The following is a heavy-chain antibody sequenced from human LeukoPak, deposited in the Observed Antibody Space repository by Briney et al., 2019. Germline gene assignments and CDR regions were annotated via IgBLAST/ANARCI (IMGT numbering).Heavy chain of an antibody. CDR1: GGSISSYY. D-gene: IGHD5-24*01. CDR3: ARRGDGYNL. CDR2: IYYSGST. V-gene: IGHV4-59*08. J-gene: IGHJ4*02. Sequence: SETLSLTCTLSGGSISSYYWSWIRQPPGKGLEWIGYIYYSGSTNYNPSLKSRVTISVDTSKNQFSLKRSSVTAADTAVYYCARRGDGYNLWGRGTRVTVSS.